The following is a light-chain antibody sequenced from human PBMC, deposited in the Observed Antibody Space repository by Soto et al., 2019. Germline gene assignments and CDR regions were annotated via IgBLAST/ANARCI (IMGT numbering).Light chain of an antibody. CDR3: PEYGSSPLT. CDR1: QTIRSNY. J-gene: IGKJ1*01. V-gene: IGKV3-20*01. Sequence: ETVLTQSPGTLSLSPGERATLSCRASQTIRSNYLAWYRQTPGQAPRLLIYGASNRATGIADRFSGSGSGTGFTLIISRLEPEDFALYYCPEYGSSPLTFRQGTKVEIK. CDR2: GAS.